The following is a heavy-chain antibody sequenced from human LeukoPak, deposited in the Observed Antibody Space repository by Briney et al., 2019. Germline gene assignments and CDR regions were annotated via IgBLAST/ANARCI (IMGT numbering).Heavy chain of an antibody. CDR3: ARESSSSWYNWFDP. J-gene: IGHJ5*02. CDR2: IYSGGST. CDR1: GFTVSSNY. D-gene: IGHD6-13*01. Sequence: GGSLRLSRAASGFTVSSNYMSWVRQAPGKGLEWVSVIYSGGSTYYADSVKGRFTISRDNSKNTLYLQMNSLRAEDTAVYYCARESSSSWYNWFDPWGQGTLVTVSS. V-gene: IGHV3-66*01.